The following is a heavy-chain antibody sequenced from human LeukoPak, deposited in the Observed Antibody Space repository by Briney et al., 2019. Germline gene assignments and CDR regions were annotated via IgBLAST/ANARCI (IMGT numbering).Heavy chain of an antibody. J-gene: IGHJ4*02. D-gene: IGHD1-1*01. CDR3: ARGPTGTYSY. V-gene: IGHV4-59*11. CDR2: IHDSGIT. Sequence: SETLSLTCTVSRGSIRSPYWSWIRRPPGKGLEWIGYIHDSGITNYNPSLKSRVTMSVGTSKKQFALKLSSVTAADTAVYYCARGPTGTYSYWGQGTLVTVSS. CDR1: RGSIRSPY.